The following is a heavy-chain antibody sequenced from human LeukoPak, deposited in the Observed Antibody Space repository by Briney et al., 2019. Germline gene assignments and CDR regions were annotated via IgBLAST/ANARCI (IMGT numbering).Heavy chain of an antibody. CDR3: ARSFGFQVCNWFDP. J-gene: IGHJ5*02. Sequence: GASVKVSCKASGYTFTSYGISWVRQAPGQGLEWMGWISAYNGNTNYAQKLQGRVTMTTDTSTSTAYMELRSPRSDDTAVYYRARSFGFQVCNWFDPWGQGTLVTVSS. CDR1: GYTFTSYG. CDR2: ISAYNGNT. D-gene: IGHD3-10*01. V-gene: IGHV1-18*04.